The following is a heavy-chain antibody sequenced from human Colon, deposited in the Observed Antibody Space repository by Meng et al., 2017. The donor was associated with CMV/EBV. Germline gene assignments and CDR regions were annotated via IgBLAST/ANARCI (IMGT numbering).Heavy chain of an antibody. J-gene: IGHJ4*01. CDR2: INPYSGDT. V-gene: IGHV1-2*06. CDR1: GYTFTGYL. D-gene: IGHD3-3*01. Sequence: QAHLMLSGAEVRGPGASVQFSCKASGYTFTGYLIHWVRQAPGQGLEWMGRINPYSGDTIYAQKFEVGVTMTRDASITTAYLELSSLKSDDTAVYYCGTFGGDFDYWGHGTLVTVSS. CDR3: GTFGGDFDY.